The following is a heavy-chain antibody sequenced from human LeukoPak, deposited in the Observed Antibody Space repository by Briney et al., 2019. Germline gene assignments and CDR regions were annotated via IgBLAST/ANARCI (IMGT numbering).Heavy chain of an antibody. D-gene: IGHD6-19*01. J-gene: IGHJ4*02. V-gene: IGHV1-8*01. CDR1: GYTFTSYD. Sequence: GASVKVSCKASGYTFTSYDINWVRQATGQGLEWMGWMNPNSGNTGYAQKFQGRVTITRNTSIDTAYMELSSLRSEDTAVYYCARGTRIALAGTSQRKEFDYWGQGTLVTVSS. CDR2: MNPNSGNT. CDR3: ARGTRIALAGTSQRKEFDY.